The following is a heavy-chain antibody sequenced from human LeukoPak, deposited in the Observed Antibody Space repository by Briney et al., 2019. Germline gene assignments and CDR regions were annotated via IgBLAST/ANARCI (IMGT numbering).Heavy chain of an antibody. V-gene: IGHV1-8*01. D-gene: IGHD3-3*01. CDR3: ARANSYYDFWSGYYTSQYYFDY. J-gene: IGHJ4*02. CDR2: MNPNSGNT. Sequence: GASVTVSCKASGYTFTSYDINWVRQAPGQGLEWMGWMNPNSGNTGYAQKFQGRVTMTRNTSISTAYMELSSLRSEDTAVYYCARANSYYDFWSGYYTSQYYFDYWGQGTLVTVSS. CDR1: GYTFTSYD.